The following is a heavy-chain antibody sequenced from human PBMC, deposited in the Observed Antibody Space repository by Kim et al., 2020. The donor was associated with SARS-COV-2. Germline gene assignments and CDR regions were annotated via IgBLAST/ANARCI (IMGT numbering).Heavy chain of an antibody. J-gene: IGHJ6*01. D-gene: IGHD6-6*01. V-gene: IGHV4-34*01. CDR3: ARGEYDSSSHRHYYYYGM. CDR1: GGSFSGYY. CDR2: INHSGST. Sequence: SETLSLTCAVYGGSFSGYYWSWIRQPPGKGLEWIGEINHSGSTNYNPSLKSRVTISVDTSKNQFSLKLSSVTAADTAVYYCARGEYDSSSHRHYYYYGM.